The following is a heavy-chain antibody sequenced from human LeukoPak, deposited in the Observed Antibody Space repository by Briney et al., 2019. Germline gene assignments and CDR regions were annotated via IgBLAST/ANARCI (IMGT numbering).Heavy chain of an antibody. Sequence: QPGASLRLSCAASGFTFSSYAINWIRQAPGKGLEWVSTVSATGGRTYYADSVKGRLTISRDNSKNTLYLQMDSLRAEDTAVYYCAKVTGSRVATITVFDYWGQGTLVTVSS. CDR2: VSATGGRT. D-gene: IGHD5-12*01. J-gene: IGHJ4*02. CDR3: AKVTGSRVATITVFDY. V-gene: IGHV3-23*01. CDR1: GFTFSSYA.